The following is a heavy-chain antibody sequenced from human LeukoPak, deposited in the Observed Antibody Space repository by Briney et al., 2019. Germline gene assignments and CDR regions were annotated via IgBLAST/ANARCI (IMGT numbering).Heavy chain of an antibody. J-gene: IGHJ6*03. D-gene: IGHD3-9*01. Sequence: SETLSLTCTVSGGSISSSSYYWSWIRQPAGKGLEWIGRIYTSGSTNYNPSLKSRVTISVDTSKNQFSLKLSSVTAADTAVYYCARGMLYYDILTGYRDYYMDVWGKGTTVTISS. CDR3: ARGMLYYDILTGYRDYYMDV. V-gene: IGHV4-61*02. CDR1: GGSISSSSYY. CDR2: IYTSGST.